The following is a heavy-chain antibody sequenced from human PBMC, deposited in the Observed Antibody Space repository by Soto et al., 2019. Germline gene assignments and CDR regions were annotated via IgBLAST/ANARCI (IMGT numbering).Heavy chain of an antibody. CDR2: IYYSGST. Sequence: QLQLQESGPGLVKPSETLSLTCTVSGGSISSSSYYWGWIRQPPGKGLEWIGSIYYSGSTYYNPSLKSRVTISVDTSKNQFSLKLSYVTAADTAVYYCARRGSGGIAVAGTSFDYWGQGTLVTVSS. CDR3: ARRGSGGIAVAGTSFDY. CDR1: GGSISSSSYY. D-gene: IGHD6-19*01. J-gene: IGHJ4*02. V-gene: IGHV4-39*01.